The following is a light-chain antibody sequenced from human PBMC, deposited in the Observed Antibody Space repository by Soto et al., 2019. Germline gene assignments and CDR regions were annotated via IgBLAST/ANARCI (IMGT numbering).Light chain of an antibody. CDR2: ANN. Sequence: QSVLTQPPSVSGAPGQRVTISCTGSSXNIGAGYDVHWYQQRPGTAPKLLIFANNNRPSGVPDRFSGSKSGTSASLAITGLQAEDEGDYYCQSYDRTLSARYVFGTGTKVTVL. V-gene: IGLV1-40*01. CDR3: QSYDRTLSARYV. CDR1: SXNIGAGYD. J-gene: IGLJ1*01.